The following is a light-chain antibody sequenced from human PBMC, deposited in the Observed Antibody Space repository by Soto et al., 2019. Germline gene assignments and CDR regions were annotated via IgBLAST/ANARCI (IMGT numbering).Light chain of an antibody. CDR1: QTVSRW. V-gene: IGKV1-5*03. Sequence: DNKTTQSPSTLSASVGDRDTIHCRASQTVSRWLDWYQQKPGRAPQLLIEKASTLESGVPSRFSGSGSGTDFTLTITSLQPEDYATYYCQQFHSFPITLGQGTRLEIK. J-gene: IGKJ5*01. CDR2: KAS. CDR3: QQFHSFPIT.